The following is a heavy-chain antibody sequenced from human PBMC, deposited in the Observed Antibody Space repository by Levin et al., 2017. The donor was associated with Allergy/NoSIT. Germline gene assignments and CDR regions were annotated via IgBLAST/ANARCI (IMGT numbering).Heavy chain of an antibody. D-gene: IGHD1-1*01. CDR3: ASSATEPYYFDY. J-gene: IGHJ4*02. CDR2: IIPIFGTA. Sequence: ASVKVSCKASGGTFSSYAISWVRQAPGQGLEWMGGIIPIFGTANYAQKFQGRVTITADESTSTAYMELSSLRSEDTAVYYCASSATEPYYFDYWGQGTLVTVSS. V-gene: IGHV1-69*13. CDR1: GGTFSSYA.